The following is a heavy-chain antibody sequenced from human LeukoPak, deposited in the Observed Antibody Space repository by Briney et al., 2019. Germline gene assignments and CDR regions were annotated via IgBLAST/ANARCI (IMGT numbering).Heavy chain of an antibody. CDR3: ASYSDFWSGYPFDY. D-gene: IGHD3-3*01. J-gene: IGHJ4*02. CDR2: ISGSGGST. CDR1: GFTFSSYA. Sequence: GGSLRLSCAASGFTFSSYAMSWVRQAPGKGLEWVSAISGSGGSTYYADPVKGRFTISRDNSKNTLYLQVNSLRAEDTAVYYCASYSDFWSGYPFDYWGQGTLVTVSS. V-gene: IGHV3-23*01.